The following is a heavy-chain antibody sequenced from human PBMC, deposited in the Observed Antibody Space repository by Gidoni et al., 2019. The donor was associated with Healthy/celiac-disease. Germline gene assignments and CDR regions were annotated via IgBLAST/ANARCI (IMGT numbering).Heavy chain of an antibody. CDR1: GGSFSGYY. CDR2: INHSGST. Sequence: QVQLQQRGAGLLKPSETLSLTCAVYGGSFSGYYWRWIRQPPGKGLEWIGEINHSGSTNYNPSLKSRVTISVDTSKNQFSLKLSSVTAADTAVYYCARRGLRGYSGYDSLWYSSGWYLNSWGQGTLVTVSS. J-gene: IGHJ4*02. D-gene: IGHD5-12*01. V-gene: IGHV4-34*01. CDR3: ARRGLRGYSGYDSLWYSSGWYLNS.